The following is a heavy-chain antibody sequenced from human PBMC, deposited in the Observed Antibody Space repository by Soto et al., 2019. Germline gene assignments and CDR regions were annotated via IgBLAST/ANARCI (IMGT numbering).Heavy chain of an antibody. Sequence: PGESLKISCKGSGYSFPSYWIGWVRQMPGKGLEWMGIIYPLDSNIKYSPSFEGQVTISADNSISPAYLHWSSLQASDTAIYFCPRRHKYYYALDVWGQGTTVTVSS. CDR2: IYPLDSNI. CDR1: GYSFPSYW. J-gene: IGHJ6*02. D-gene: IGHD6-6*01. V-gene: IGHV5-51*01. CDR3: PRRHKYYYALDV.